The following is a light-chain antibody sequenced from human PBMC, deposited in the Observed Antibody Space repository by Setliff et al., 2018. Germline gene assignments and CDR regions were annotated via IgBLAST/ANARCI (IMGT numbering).Light chain of an antibody. Sequence: QSALTQPPSASGSPGQSVAISCTGTSRDGGAFNHVSWYQQHPGKAPKLIIYEVNKRPSGVPDRFSGSKSGNTASLTVSGLQAEDEADYYCSSYAGSYTYVFGSGTKVTVL. CDR1: SRDGGAFNH. J-gene: IGLJ1*01. V-gene: IGLV2-8*01. CDR3: SSYAGSYTYV. CDR2: EVN.